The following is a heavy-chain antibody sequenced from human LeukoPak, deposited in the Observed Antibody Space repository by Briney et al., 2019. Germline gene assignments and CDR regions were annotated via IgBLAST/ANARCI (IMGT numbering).Heavy chain of an antibody. CDR3: ANLNVAAGRTAGEVDY. D-gene: IGHD3-16*01. Sequence: GGSLRLSCAASGFTVSSNYMSWVRQAPGKGLEWVSVIYSGGSTYYADSVKGRFTISRDNAKNSLYLQMNSLTAEDTAVYYCANLNVAAGRTAGEVDYWGQGTLVTVSS. V-gene: IGHV3-53*01. J-gene: IGHJ4*02. CDR2: IYSGGST. CDR1: GFTVSSNY.